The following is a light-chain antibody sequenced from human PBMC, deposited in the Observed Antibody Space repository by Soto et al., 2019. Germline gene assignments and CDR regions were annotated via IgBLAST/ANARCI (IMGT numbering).Light chain of an antibody. V-gene: IGKV1-39*01. CDR2: AAS. CDR3: QQSYSTLYT. Sequence: DIQMTQSPSSLSASVGDRVTITCRASQSISNYLNWYQQKVGKAPNLLIYAASSLESGVPSRFSGSGSGTDFTLTIRSLQPEDYATYYCQQSYSTLYTFGQGTKLEIK. CDR1: QSISNY. J-gene: IGKJ2*01.